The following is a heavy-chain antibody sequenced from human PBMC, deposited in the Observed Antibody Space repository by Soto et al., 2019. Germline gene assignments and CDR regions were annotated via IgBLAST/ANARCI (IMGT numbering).Heavy chain of an antibody. D-gene: IGHD1-1*01. CDR1: GFTFSSYG. Sequence: PGGSLRLSCAASGFTFSSYGMHWVRQARGKGLEWVAVISYDGSNEYYADSVKGRFTISRENSNNTLYLQMNSLRTEDSAIYYCAKNLRTTSPYYYDFWGQGTLVTVSS. CDR2: ISYDGSNE. V-gene: IGHV3-30*18. J-gene: IGHJ4*02. CDR3: AKNLRTTSPYYYDF.